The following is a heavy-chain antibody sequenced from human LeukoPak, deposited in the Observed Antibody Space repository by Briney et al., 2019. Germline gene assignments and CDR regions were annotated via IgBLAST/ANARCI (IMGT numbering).Heavy chain of an antibody. Sequence: GGSLRLSCAASGFTFNSYAMHWVRQAPVKGLEWVAVISYDGSNTYYADSVKGRFTMSRDNSKNTLYLEMNSLRAEDTAVYFCARRDTPITRGVFDIWGQGTMVTVSS. CDR2: ISYDGSNT. CDR3: ARRDTPITRGVFDI. J-gene: IGHJ3*02. V-gene: IGHV3-30-3*01. D-gene: IGHD1-20*01. CDR1: GFTFNSYA.